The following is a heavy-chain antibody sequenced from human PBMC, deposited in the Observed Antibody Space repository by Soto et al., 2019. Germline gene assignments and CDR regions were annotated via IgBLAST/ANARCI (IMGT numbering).Heavy chain of an antibody. Sequence: XESLKISCKGSGYSFANYWIAWVRQIPGKGLEWMGIIFPADSDTKYSPSFQGQVTISADKSISTAYLQWSSLKASDTAMYYCASSVVVPSTMNYFDYSGQGSLVTVSS. CDR2: IFPADSDT. J-gene: IGHJ4*02. D-gene: IGHD2-15*01. CDR3: ASSVVVPSTMNYFDY. CDR1: GYSFANYW. V-gene: IGHV5-51*01.